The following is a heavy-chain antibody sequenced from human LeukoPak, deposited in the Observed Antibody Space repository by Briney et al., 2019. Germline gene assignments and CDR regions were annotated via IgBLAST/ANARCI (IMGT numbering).Heavy chain of an antibody. D-gene: IGHD3-22*01. CDR2: ISSSSSYI. CDR1: GFTFSSYS. J-gene: IGHJ4*02. Sequence: GSLRLSCAASGFTFSSYSMNWVRQAPGKGLEWVSSISSSSSYIYYADSVKGRFTISRDNAKNSLYLQMNSLRAEDTAVYYCARDGDYDSSGYYYFDYWGQGTLVTVSS. CDR3: ARDGDYDSSGYYYFDY. V-gene: IGHV3-21*01.